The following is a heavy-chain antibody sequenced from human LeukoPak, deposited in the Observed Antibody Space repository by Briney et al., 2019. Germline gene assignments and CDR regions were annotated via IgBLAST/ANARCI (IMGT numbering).Heavy chain of an antibody. CDR1: GGSISSSSYY. J-gene: IGHJ5*02. V-gene: IGHV4-39*01. CDR2: ISYSGST. Sequence: SETLSLTCTVSGGSISSSSYYWGWIRQPPGKGLEWIASISYSGSTYYHPSVKSRVTISVDTSKNQFSLKLSSVTAADTAVYYCARGRRRAVAGSFDPWGQGTLVTVSS. CDR3: ARGRRRAVAGSFDP. D-gene: IGHD6-19*01.